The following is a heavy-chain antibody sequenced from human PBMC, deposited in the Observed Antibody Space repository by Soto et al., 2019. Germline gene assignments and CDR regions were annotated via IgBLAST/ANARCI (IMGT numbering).Heavy chain of an antibody. CDR3: AKIPAPPLRSEDAIDY. V-gene: IGHV3-23*01. CDR2: ISGSGGST. J-gene: IGHJ4*02. Sequence: GSLRLSCAASGFTFSSYAMSWVRQAPGKGLEWVSAISGSGGSTYYADSVKGRFTISRDNSKNTLYLQMNSLRAEDTAVYYCAKIPAPPLRSEDAIDYWGQGTLVTVSS. D-gene: IGHD3-3*01. CDR1: GFTFSSYA.